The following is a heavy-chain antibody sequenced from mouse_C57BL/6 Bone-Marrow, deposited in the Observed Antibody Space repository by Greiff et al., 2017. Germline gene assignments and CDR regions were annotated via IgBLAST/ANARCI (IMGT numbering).Heavy chain of an antibody. CDR1: GFTFSNYW. J-gene: IGHJ4*01. CDR2: IGLKSDNYAT. V-gene: IGHV6-3*01. Sequence: EVMLVESGGGLVQPGGSMKLSCVASGFTFSNYWMNWVRQSPEKGLEWVAQIGLKSDNYATHYAESVNGRLTIARDDSKSSVYLQMHNLRAEDTGIYYCACVNYSSFLDAMDYWGQGTSVTVSS. D-gene: IGHD2-5*01. CDR3: ACVNYSSFLDAMDY.